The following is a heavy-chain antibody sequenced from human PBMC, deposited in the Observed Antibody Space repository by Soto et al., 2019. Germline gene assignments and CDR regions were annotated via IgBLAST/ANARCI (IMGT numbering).Heavy chain of an antibody. V-gene: IGHV4-30-2*01. D-gene: IGHD6-19*01. Sequence: SETLSLTCAVSGGSISSGGYSWSWIRQPPXKGLEWIGYIYHSRSTYYNPSLKSRVTISVDRSKNQFSLKLSSVTAADTAVYYCARDRGQSSGWFGYFDYWGQGTLVTVSS. CDR3: ARDRGQSSGWFGYFDY. CDR1: GGSISSGGYS. J-gene: IGHJ4*02. CDR2: IYHSRST.